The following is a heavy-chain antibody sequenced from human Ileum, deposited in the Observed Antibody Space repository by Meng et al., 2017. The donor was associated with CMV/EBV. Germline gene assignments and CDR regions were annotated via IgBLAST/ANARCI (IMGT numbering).Heavy chain of an antibody. J-gene: IGHJ5*02. V-gene: IGHV3-11*04. Sequence: LSCAASGFTFSDYYMSWIRQAPGKGMEWVSYISSSGSTIYYADSVKGRFTISRDNAKNSLYLQMNSLRAEDTAVYYCARAGHAGWFDPWGQGTLVTVSS. CDR2: ISSSGSTI. CDR3: ARAGHAGWFDP. CDR1: GFTFSDYY.